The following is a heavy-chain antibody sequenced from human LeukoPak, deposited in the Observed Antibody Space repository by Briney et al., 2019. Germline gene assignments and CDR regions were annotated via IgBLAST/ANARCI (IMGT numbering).Heavy chain of an antibody. Sequence: SESLSLTCTVSGGSISSYYWSWIRQPPGKGLEWIGYIYYSGSTNYNPSLKSRVTISVDTSKNQFSLKLSSVTAADTAVYYCARQPGSGWYRFDYWGQGTLVTVSS. CDR2: IYYSGST. CDR1: GGSISSYY. D-gene: IGHD6-19*01. CDR3: ARQPGSGWYRFDY. V-gene: IGHV4-59*08. J-gene: IGHJ4*02.